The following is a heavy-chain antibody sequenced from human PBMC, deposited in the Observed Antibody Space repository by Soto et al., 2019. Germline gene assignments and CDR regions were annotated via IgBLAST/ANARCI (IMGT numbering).Heavy chain of an antibody. D-gene: IGHD3-3*01. Sequence: SQTLSLTCAISGDSVSSNSAAWNWIRQSPSRGLEWLGRTYYRSKWYNDYAVSVKSRITINPDTSKNQSSLQLNSVTPEDTAVYYCAREESSVTIFGVVITYLDYWGQGSLVTVSS. CDR3: AREESSVTIFGVVITYLDY. J-gene: IGHJ4*02. V-gene: IGHV6-1*01. CDR2: TYYRSKWYN. CDR1: GDSVSSNSAA.